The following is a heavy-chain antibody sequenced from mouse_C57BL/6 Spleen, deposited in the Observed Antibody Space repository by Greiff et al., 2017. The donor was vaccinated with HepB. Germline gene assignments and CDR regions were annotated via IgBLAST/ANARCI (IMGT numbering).Heavy chain of an antibody. CDR3: ARWGTMVTDFDY. CDR1: GYAFSSSW. Sequence: QVQLQQSGPELVKPGASVKISCKASGYAFSSSWMNWVKQRPGKGLEWIGRIYPGDGDTNYNGKFKGKATLTADKSSSTAYMQLSSLTSEDSAVYFCARWGTMVTDFDYWGQGTTLTVSS. D-gene: IGHD2-2*01. CDR2: IYPGDGDT. V-gene: IGHV1-82*01. J-gene: IGHJ2*01.